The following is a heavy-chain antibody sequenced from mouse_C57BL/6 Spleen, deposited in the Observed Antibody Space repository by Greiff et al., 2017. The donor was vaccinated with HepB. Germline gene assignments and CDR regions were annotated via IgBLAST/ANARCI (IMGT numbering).Heavy chain of an antibody. D-gene: IGHD1-1*01. CDR1: GYSITSDY. V-gene: IGHV3-8*01. CDR3: ARWPYGSSYEFGYFDY. Sequence: EVKLQESGPGLAKPSQTLSLTCSVTGYSITSDYWNWIRKFPGNKLEYMGYISYSGSTYYNPSLKSRISITRDTSKNQYYLQLNSVTTEDTATYYCARWPYGSSYEFGYFDYWGQGTTLTVSS. J-gene: IGHJ2*01. CDR2: ISYSGST.